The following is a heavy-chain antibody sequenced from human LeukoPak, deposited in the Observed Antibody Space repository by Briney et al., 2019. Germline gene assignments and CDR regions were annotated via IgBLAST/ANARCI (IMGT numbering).Heavy chain of an antibody. CDR3: ARRSSGFDY. J-gene: IGHJ4*02. Sequence: GESLQISCKGSGYSFSTHWIGWVRQMPGKGLEWMGIIYPGDSDTRYSPSFQGKVTISADKSINTASLQWSSLKASDTSMYYCARRSSGFDYWGQGTLVTVSS. CDR2: IYPGDSDT. V-gene: IGHV5-51*01. D-gene: IGHD3-10*01. CDR1: GYSFSTHW.